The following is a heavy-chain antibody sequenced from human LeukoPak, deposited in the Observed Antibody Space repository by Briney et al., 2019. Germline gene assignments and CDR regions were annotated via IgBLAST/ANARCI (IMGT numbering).Heavy chain of an antibody. CDR3: AKGGPRTHTSCYYFDF. Sequence: GGSLRLSCAASGFPFSGHDMHWVRQAPGKGLEWVAVIWDNGNNKYYADSVKGRFTISRDNSRNTLDLQMNSLRVEDTAIYYCAKGGPRTHTSCYYFDFWGQGALVTVSA. CDR2: IWDNGNNK. D-gene: IGHD2-2*01. J-gene: IGHJ4*02. V-gene: IGHV3-33*06. CDR1: GFPFSGHD.